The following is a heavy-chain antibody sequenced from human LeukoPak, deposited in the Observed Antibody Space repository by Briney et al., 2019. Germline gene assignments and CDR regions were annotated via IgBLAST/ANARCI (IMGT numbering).Heavy chain of an antibody. J-gene: IGHJ6*03. V-gene: IGHV3-7*01. D-gene: IGHD4-23*01. Sequence: GGSLRLSCAVSGFTFRSYWMTWVRQAPGRGLEWVANINQDGNKKYYVDSVKGRFTISRDNAKNSLYLQMNSLRAEDTAVYYCARYGGYYMDVWGKGTTVTVSS. CDR2: INQDGNKK. CDR3: ARYGGYYMDV. CDR1: GFTFRSYW.